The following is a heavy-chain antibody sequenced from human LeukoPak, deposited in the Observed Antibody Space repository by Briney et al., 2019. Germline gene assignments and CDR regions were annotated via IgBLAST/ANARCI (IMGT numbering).Heavy chain of an antibody. CDR2: IYSSGST. V-gene: IGHV3-53*01. J-gene: IGHJ4*02. D-gene: IGHD5/OR15-5a*01. CDR1: GFTVSRNY. Sequence: GGSLRLSCAASGFTVSRNYMSWVRQAPGKGLEWVSVIYSSGSTYYADSVKGRFTISRDNSKNTLYLQMNSLRAEDTAVYYCASSVWAAHYFDYWGQGTLATVSS. CDR3: ASSVWAAHYFDY.